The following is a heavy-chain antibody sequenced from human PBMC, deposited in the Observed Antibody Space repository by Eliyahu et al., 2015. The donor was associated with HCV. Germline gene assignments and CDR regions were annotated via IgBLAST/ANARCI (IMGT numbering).Heavy chain of an antibody. CDR2: IRSKANSYAT. V-gene: IGHV3-73*02. Sequence: EVQLVESGGGLVQPGGSLKLSCAASGFTFSGSAMHWVRQASGKGLGWVGRIRSKANSYATAYAASVKGRFTISRDDSKNTAYLQMNSLKTEDTAVYYCTREGANWGQGTLVTVSS. CDR1: GFTFSGSA. D-gene: IGHD3-16*01. J-gene: IGHJ4*02. CDR3: TREGAN.